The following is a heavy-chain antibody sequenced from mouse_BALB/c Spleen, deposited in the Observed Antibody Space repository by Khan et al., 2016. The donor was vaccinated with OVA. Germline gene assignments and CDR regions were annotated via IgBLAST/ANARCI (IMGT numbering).Heavy chain of an antibody. CDR1: GYAFSTYW. CDR3: AREEDDGNRRAWFAY. Sequence: QVQLQQSGAELVRPGSSVKISCKASGYAFSTYWMNWVKQRPGQGLEWIGQIYPGAGNTNYNGDFKGKASLTADTSSSTAYMQLSSLASEDSAVYVCAREEDDGNRRAWFAYWGQGTLVTVSA. CDR2: IYPGAGNT. J-gene: IGHJ3*01. D-gene: IGHD1-1*01. V-gene: IGHV1-80*01.